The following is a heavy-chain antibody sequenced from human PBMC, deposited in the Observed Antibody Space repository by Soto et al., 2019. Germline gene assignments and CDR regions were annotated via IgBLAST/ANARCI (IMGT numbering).Heavy chain of an antibody. V-gene: IGHV3-23*01. J-gene: IGHJ4*02. Sequence: GGSLRLSCAASGFTFSSYATSWVRQAPGKGLEWVSAISGSGGSTYYADSVKGRFTISRDNSKNTLYLQMNSLRAEDTAVYYCAKGSWQLGRFDYWGQGTLVTVSS. CDR1: GFTFSSYA. D-gene: IGHD6-13*01. CDR2: ISGSGGST. CDR3: AKGSWQLGRFDY.